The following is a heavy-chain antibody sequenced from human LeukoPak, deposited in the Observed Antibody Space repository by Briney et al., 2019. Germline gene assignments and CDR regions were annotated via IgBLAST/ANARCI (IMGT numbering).Heavy chain of an antibody. D-gene: IGHD3-22*01. CDR1: GYTFSGYY. V-gene: IGHV1-2*04. Sequence: ASVKVSCKASGYTFSGYYMHWVRQAPGQGLEWMGWINPNSGGTNYAQKFQGWVTMTRDTSISTAYMELSRLRSDDTAVYYCARDPLPYYDSSGYLPHYYFDYWGQGTLVTVSS. CDR3: ARDPLPYYDSSGYLPHYYFDY. J-gene: IGHJ4*02. CDR2: INPNSGGT.